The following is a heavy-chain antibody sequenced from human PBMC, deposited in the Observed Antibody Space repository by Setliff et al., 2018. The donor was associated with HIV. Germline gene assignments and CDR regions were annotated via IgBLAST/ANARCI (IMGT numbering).Heavy chain of an antibody. V-gene: IGHV1-2*06. CDR3: ARDYQVVVVAATMADI. J-gene: IGHJ3*02. CDR2: INPDNGAT. D-gene: IGHD2-15*01. Sequence: GASVKVSCKTSAYIFTYYYIHWVRQAPGQGLEWMGRINPDNGATNTAQKFQGRVTMTRDTSIRIAYMELSGLRSDDTALYYCARDYQVVVVAATMADIWGQGTMVTVSS. CDR1: AYIFTYYY.